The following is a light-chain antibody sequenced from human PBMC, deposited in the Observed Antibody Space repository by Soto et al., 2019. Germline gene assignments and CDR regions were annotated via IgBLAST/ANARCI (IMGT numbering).Light chain of an antibody. J-gene: IGKJ1*01. Sequence: EIVMTQSPATLSVSPGERATLSCRASQSVSSNLAWYQQKPGQAPRLLIYGASTRATGIPARFSGSGSGTEFTLTISSLQSEDFAISFCQPYNNWPPDRTFGQGTKVELK. CDR3: QPYNNWPPDRT. CDR1: QSVSSN. CDR2: GAS. V-gene: IGKV3-15*01.